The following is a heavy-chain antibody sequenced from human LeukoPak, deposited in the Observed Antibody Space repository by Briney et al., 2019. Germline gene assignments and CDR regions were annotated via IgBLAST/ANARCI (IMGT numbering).Heavy chain of an antibody. D-gene: IGHD2/OR15-2a*01. CDR2: IDSDGSTT. Sequence: GGSLRLSCAASGFTFSDYWMHWARQAPGKGLVWVSRIDSDGSTTNYADSVKGRFTISRDNAKNTLYLQMNSLRAEDTAVYYCASGYYSTSEGGNGYWGQGTLVTVS. CDR1: GFTFSDYW. V-gene: IGHV3-74*01. CDR3: ASGYYSTSEGGNGY. J-gene: IGHJ4*02.